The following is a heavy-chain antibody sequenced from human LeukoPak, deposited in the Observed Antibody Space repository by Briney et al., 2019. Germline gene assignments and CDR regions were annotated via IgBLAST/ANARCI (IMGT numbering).Heavy chain of an antibody. CDR2: ISSSSSYI. Sequence: PGGSLRLSCAASGFTFSSYSMNWVRQAPGKGLEWVSSISSSSSYIYYADSVKGRFTISRDNAKNSLYLQMNSLRAEDTAVYYCARWGLDHCSGGSCYVPGDYWGQGTLVTVSS. J-gene: IGHJ4*02. CDR3: ARWGLDHCSGGSCYVPGDY. CDR1: GFTFSSYS. V-gene: IGHV3-21*01. D-gene: IGHD2-15*01.